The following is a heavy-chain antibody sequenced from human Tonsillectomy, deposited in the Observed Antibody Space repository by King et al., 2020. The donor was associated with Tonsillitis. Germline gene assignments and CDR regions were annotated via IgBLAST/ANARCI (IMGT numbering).Heavy chain of an antibody. V-gene: IGHV3-7*01. J-gene: IGHJ3*02. Sequence: VQLVESGGGLVQPGGSPRLSCAASGFTFSSYWMSWVRQAPGKGLEWVANIKQDGSGKYYVDSVKGRFTISRDNAKKSLYLQLNSLRAEDTAVYYCARDLRSNTMIAVVMSAFDIWGQGTMVTVSS. CDR1: GFTFSSYW. D-gene: IGHD3-22*01. CDR3: ARDLRSNTMIAVVMSAFDI. CDR2: IKQDGSGK.